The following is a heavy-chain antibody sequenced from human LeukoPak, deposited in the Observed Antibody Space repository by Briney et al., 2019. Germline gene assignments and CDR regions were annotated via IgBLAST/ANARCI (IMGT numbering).Heavy chain of an antibody. D-gene: IGHD3-3*01. CDR2: IYYSGST. Sequence: SETLSLTCTVSGGSISSYYWSWIRQPPGKGLGWIGYIYYSGSTNYNPSLESRVTISVDTSKNQFSLKLSSVTAADTAVYYCARDPNYYDFWSGYYTGAAFDIWGQGTMVTVSS. V-gene: IGHV4-59*01. CDR1: GGSISSYY. J-gene: IGHJ3*02. CDR3: ARDPNYYDFWSGYYTGAAFDI.